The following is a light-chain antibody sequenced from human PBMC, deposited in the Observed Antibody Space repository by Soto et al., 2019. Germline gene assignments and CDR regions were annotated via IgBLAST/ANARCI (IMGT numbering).Light chain of an antibody. V-gene: IGKV3-11*01. J-gene: IGKJ3*01. CDR2: ATS. CDR3: QQRTIWLRSFP. CDR1: QSVSSY. Sequence: EIVLTQSPATLSLSPGERATLSCRASQSVSSYLAWYQQKPGQAPRLLIYATSKRATAIPARFSCSVSGTGLTPTTSSLEPEDFAVYYCQQRTIWLRSFPFGPGTNVDIK.